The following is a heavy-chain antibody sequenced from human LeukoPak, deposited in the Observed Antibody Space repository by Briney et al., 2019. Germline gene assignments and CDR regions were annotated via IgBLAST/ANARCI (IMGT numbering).Heavy chain of an antibody. CDR3: ARFRRQWLVWFGENYFDY. CDR1: GGSFSGYY. CDR2: INHSGST. Sequence: SETLSLTCAVYGGSFSGYYWSWIRQPPGKGLEWIGEINHSGSTNYNPSLKSRVTISVDTSKNQFSLKLSSVTAADTAVYYCARFRRQWLVWFGENYFDYWGQGTLVTVSS. V-gene: IGHV4-34*01. J-gene: IGHJ4*02. D-gene: IGHD6-19*01.